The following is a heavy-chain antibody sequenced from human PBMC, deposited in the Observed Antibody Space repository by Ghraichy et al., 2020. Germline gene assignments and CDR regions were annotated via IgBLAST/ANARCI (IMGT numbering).Heavy chain of an antibody. CDR2: INPSDGGT. CDR1: GYRFTTYY. D-gene: IGHD4-23*01. V-gene: IGHV1-46*01. Sequence: ASVKVSCKASGYRFTTYYMHWVRQAPGHGLEWMGIINPSDGGTTYAQNFQGRVTMTRDTPTSTVYMELSSLTSEDTAVYYCARFYGGNPRSNLDFWGQGTLVTVSS. J-gene: IGHJ4*02. CDR3: ARFYGGNPRSNLDF.